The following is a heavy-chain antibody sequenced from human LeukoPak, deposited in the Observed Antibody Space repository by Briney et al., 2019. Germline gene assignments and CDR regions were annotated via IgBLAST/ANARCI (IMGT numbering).Heavy chain of an antibody. CDR2: MNPNSGNT. J-gene: IGHJ6*02. CDR1: GYTFTSYD. Sequence: ASVKASCKASGYTFTSYDINWVRQATGQGLEWMGWMNPNSGNTGYAQKFQGRVTMTRNTSISTAYMELSSLRSEDTAVYYCARLGSSGYYPIYYYYGMDVWGQGTTVTVSS. D-gene: IGHD3-22*01. CDR3: ARLGSSGYYPIYYYYGMDV. V-gene: IGHV1-8*01.